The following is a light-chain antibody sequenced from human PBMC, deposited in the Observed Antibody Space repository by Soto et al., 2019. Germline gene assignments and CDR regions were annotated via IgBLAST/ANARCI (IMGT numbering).Light chain of an antibody. CDR3: QQRSIWLLT. V-gene: IGKV3-11*01. CDR1: QSIXNL. Sequence: LKQCSATLSFSQGDRSTLPCRASQSIXNLLDWSQQKPGQPPRVLXYATSDRATGRPARLSGSGSGTDFTLTISSLEPEDFAVFYFQQRSIWLLTFGQRTKVDI. CDR2: ATS. J-gene: IGKJ1*01.